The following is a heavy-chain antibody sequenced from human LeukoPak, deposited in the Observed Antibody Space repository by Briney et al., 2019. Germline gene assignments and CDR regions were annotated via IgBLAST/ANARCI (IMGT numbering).Heavy chain of an antibody. D-gene: IGHD3-10*01. J-gene: IGHJ5*02. Sequence: GGSLRLSCAASGFTFSSYSMNWVRQAPGKGLEWVSSISSSSYIYYVDSVEGRFTISRDNAKNSLYLQMNSLRAEDTAVYYCARDRMVRGVIKSNWFDPWGQGTLVTVSS. CDR2: ISSSSYI. CDR3: ARDRMVRGVIKSNWFDP. V-gene: IGHV3-21*01. CDR1: GFTFSSYS.